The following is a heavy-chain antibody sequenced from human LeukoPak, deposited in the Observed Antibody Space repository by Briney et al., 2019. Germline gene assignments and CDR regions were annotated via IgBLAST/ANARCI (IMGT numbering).Heavy chain of an antibody. CDR2: ISDDGTTT. Sequence: GGSLRPSCEASGFTFSYYGIHWVRQAPDKGLEWVAVISDDGTTTFYADSVKGRITISRDNSKNTPYLQMNSLRADDTAVYYCAKDQGSGWFGGFDIWGQGTMVTVSS. D-gene: IGHD6-19*01. CDR3: AKDQGSGWFGGFDI. J-gene: IGHJ3*02. CDR1: GFTFSYYG. V-gene: IGHV3-30*18.